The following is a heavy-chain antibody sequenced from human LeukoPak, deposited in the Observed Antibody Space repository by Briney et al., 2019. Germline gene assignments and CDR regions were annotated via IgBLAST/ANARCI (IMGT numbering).Heavy chain of an antibody. CDR1: GYTFTSYG. J-gene: IGHJ6*02. CDR2: IIPIFGTA. CDR3: ARGEYYYDSSGYPTYYYYYGMDV. V-gene: IGHV1-69*13. D-gene: IGHD3-22*01. Sequence: SVKVSCKASGYTFTSYGISWVRQAPGQGLEWMGGIIPIFGTANYAQKFQGRVTITADESTSTAYMELSSLRSEDTAVYYCARGEYYYDSSGYPTYYYYYGMDVWGQGTTVTVSS.